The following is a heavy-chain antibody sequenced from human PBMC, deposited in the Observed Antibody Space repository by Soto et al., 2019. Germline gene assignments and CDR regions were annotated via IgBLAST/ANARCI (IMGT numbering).Heavy chain of an antibody. J-gene: IGHJ6*02. CDR2: INPNGGAT. D-gene: IGHD7-27*01. Sequence: ASVKVSCKASGYTFTLYYMHWVRQAPGQGLEWMGIINPNGGATVYAQKFQGRVTMTRDTSTSTVYMELNSLRSEDTAVYYCARGEPGTQSSDRRHRGYYGMDVWGQGTTVTVSS. CDR3: ARGEPGTQSSDRRHRGYYGMDV. V-gene: IGHV1-46*01. CDR1: GYTFTLYY.